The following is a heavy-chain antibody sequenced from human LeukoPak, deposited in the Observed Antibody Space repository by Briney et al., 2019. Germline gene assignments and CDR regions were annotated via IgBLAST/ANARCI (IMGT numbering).Heavy chain of an antibody. V-gene: IGHV3-53*04. Sequence: GGSLRLSCAASGFTVSSNYMSWVRQAPGKGLEWVSVIYSGGSTYYADSVKGRFTISRHNSKNTLYLQMNSLRAADTAVYYCARGGSSSWSNIDYWGQGTLVTVSS. J-gene: IGHJ4*02. D-gene: IGHD6-13*01. CDR2: IYSGGST. CDR1: GFTVSSNY. CDR3: ARGGSSSWSNIDY.